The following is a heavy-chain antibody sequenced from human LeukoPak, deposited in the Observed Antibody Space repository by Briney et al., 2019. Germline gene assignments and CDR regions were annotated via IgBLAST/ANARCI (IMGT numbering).Heavy chain of an antibody. J-gene: IGHJ5*02. Sequence: SAKVSCKASGGTFSSYAISWVRQAPGQGLEWMGGIIPIFGTANYAQKFQGRVTITADKSTSTAYMELSSLRSEDTAVYYCARVGITMVRGAKNWFDPWGQGTLVTVSS. CDR1: GGTFSSYA. V-gene: IGHV1-69*06. CDR2: IIPIFGTA. CDR3: ARVGITMVRGAKNWFDP. D-gene: IGHD3-10*01.